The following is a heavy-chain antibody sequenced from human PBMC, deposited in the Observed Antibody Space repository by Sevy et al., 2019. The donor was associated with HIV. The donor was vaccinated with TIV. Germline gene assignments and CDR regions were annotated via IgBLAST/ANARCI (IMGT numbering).Heavy chain of an antibody. Sequence: GGSLRLSCTASEFTFGDYAMSWVRQAPGKGLEWVGFIRSKAYGGTTEYAASVKGRFTISRDDSKSIAYLQMNSLKTEDTAVYYCTRDLDGGSDAFDIWGQGTMVTVSS. CDR1: EFTFGDYA. J-gene: IGHJ3*02. V-gene: IGHV3-49*04. CDR3: TRDLDGGSDAFDI. CDR2: IRSKAYGGTT. D-gene: IGHD3-16*01.